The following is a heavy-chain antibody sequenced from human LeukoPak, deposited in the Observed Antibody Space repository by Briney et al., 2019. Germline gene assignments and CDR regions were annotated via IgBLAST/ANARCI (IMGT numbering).Heavy chain of an antibody. CDR2: IYWDDDE. CDR1: GFSLSTSGVG. CDR3: THITVTTGPNY. Sequence: SGPTLVKPTQTLTLTCTFSGFSLSTSGVGVGWIRQPPGKALEWLALIYWDDDERPSPSLKSRLTITKDTSKNQVVLTLTNMDPVDTATYYCTHITVTTGPNYWGQGTLVTVSS. J-gene: IGHJ4*02. D-gene: IGHD4-11*01. V-gene: IGHV2-5*02.